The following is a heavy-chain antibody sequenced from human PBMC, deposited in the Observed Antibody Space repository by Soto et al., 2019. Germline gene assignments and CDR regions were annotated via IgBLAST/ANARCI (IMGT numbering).Heavy chain of an antibody. D-gene: IGHD2-2*01. CDR1: GFTFSNAW. CDR2: IKSKTDGGTT. Sequence: EVQLVESGGGLVKPGGSLRLSCAASGFTFSNAWMSWVRQAPGKGLEWVGRIKSKTDGGTTDYAAPVKGRFTISRDDSKNTLYLQMNSLETEDTAVYYCTTESDIVVVPAAMRGNAFDIWGQGTMVTVSS. J-gene: IGHJ3*02. CDR3: TTESDIVVVPAAMRGNAFDI. V-gene: IGHV3-15*01.